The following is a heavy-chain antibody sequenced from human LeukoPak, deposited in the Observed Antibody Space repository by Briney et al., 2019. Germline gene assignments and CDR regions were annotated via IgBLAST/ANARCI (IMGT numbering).Heavy chain of an antibody. CDR3: AKDVIELLWT. Sequence: GGSLRLSCAASGFTFSSYSMNWVRQAPGKGLEWVSAISGSGGSTYYADSVKGRFTISRDNSKNTLYLQMNSLRAEDTAVYYCAKDVIELLWTWGQGTLVTVSS. CDR2: ISGSGGST. D-gene: IGHD3-10*01. CDR1: GFTFSSYS. J-gene: IGHJ5*02. V-gene: IGHV3-23*01.